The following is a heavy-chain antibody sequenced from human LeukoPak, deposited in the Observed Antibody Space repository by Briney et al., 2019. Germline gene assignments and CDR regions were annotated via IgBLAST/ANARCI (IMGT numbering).Heavy chain of an antibody. CDR1: GGSISSSSYY. Sequence: SETLSLTCTVSGGSISSSSYYWGWIGQPPGKGLEWIGSIYYSGTTYYNPSLKSRVTISVDTSKNQFFLKLRSVTAADTAVYYCARVFRQWLAPYYYYYYMDVWGKGTTVTVSS. CDR3: ARVFRQWLAPYYYYYYMDV. CDR2: IYYSGTT. D-gene: IGHD6-19*01. J-gene: IGHJ6*03. V-gene: IGHV4-39*07.